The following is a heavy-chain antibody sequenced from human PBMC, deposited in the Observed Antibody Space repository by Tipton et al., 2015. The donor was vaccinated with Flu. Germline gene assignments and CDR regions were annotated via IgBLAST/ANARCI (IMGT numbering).Heavy chain of an antibody. CDR1: GFTFSSFE. CDR3: AKDLRGPFDF. V-gene: IGHV3-48*03. D-gene: IGHD3-16*01. Sequence: SLRLSCAASGFTFSSFEMNWVRQAPGKGLEWVSYISGSGGTICYADPVKGRFTISRDNAKRSLYLQMNSLRAEDTAVYYCAKDLRGPFDFWGQGTLVTVSS. J-gene: IGHJ4*02. CDR2: ISGSGGTI.